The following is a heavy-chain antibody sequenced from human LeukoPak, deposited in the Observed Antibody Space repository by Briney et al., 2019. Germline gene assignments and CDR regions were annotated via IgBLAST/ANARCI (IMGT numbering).Heavy chain of an antibody. CDR3: AKDGGEYYDILTGYYPRLYYMDV. CDR1: GFTFSTFA. CDR2: ISGSGGST. Sequence: GGSLRLSCAASGFTFSTFAMIWVRQAPGKGLEWVSAISGSGGSTYYADSVKGRFTISRDNSKNTLYLQMKSLRAEDTAVYYCAKDGGEYYDILTGYYPRLYYMDVWGKGTTVTISS. J-gene: IGHJ6*03. V-gene: IGHV3-23*01. D-gene: IGHD3-9*01.